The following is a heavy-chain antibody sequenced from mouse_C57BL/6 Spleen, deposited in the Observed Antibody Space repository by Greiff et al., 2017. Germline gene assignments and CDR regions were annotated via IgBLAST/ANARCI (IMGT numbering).Heavy chain of an antibody. Sequence: VQLQQSGPELVKPGASVKISCKASGYAFSSSWMNWVKQRPGKGLEWIGRIYPGDGDTNYNGKFKGKATLTADKSSSTSYMQLSSLTSEYSAVYFCAKDEGQGYAIDYWGQGTSVTVSS. CDR2: IYPGDGDT. V-gene: IGHV1-82*01. D-gene: IGHD3-3*01. J-gene: IGHJ4*01. CDR3: AKDEGQGYAIDY. CDR1: GYAFSSSW.